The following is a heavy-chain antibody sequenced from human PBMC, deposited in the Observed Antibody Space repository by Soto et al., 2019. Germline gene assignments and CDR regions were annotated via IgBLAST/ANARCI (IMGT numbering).Heavy chain of an antibody. CDR1: GGSISSGGYY. J-gene: IGHJ6*02. CDR3: AVNTAAYNYYYGMDV. Sequence: QVQLQESGPGLVKPSQTLSLTCTVSGGSISSGGYYWSWIRQHPGKGLEWIGNIYYSGSTYYNPSLKSRVTISVDTSKNQCSLKLSSVTAADTAVYYCAVNTAAYNYYYGMDVWGQGTTVTVSS. V-gene: IGHV4-31*03. D-gene: IGHD6-13*01. CDR2: IYYSGST.